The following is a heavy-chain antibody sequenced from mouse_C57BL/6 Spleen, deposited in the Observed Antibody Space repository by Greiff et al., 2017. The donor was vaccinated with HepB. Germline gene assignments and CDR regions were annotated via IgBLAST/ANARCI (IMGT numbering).Heavy chain of an antibody. V-gene: IGHV5-6*01. Sequence: EVQLVESGGDLVKPGGSLKLSCAASGFTFSSYGMSWVRQTPDKRLEWVATISSGGSYTYYPDSVKGRFTISRDNAKNTLYLQMSSLKSEDTAMYYCARPPDYYGSRHWYFDVWGTGTTVTVSS. CDR3: ARPPDYYGSRHWYFDV. CDR2: ISSGGSYT. CDR1: GFTFSSYG. J-gene: IGHJ1*03. D-gene: IGHD1-1*01.